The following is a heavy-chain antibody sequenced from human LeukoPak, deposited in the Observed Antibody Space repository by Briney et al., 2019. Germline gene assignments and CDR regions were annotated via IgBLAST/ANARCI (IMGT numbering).Heavy chain of an antibody. CDR1: GYIFTNYY. CDR3: ARDHGSAYYRAPRH. V-gene: IGHV1-46*01. J-gene: IGHJ4*02. Sequence: ASVKVSCKASGYIFTNYYMHWVRQAPGQGLEWMGTINPSGGSTTYAQKFQGRVTMSRHTSTRTVYMELSSLRSEDTAVYYCARDHGSAYYRAPRHWGQGTLVTVSS. D-gene: IGHD3-10*01. CDR2: INPSGGST.